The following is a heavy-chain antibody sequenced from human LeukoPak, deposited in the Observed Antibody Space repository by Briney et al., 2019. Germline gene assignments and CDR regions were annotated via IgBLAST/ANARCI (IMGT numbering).Heavy chain of an antibody. V-gene: IGHV3-7*03. D-gene: IGHD2-15*01. J-gene: IGHJ4*02. CDR1: GFTFSSYW. CDR3: ARDPGYCSGGSCSIDY. CDR2: IKQDGSEK. Sequence: GGSLRLSCAASGFTFSSYWTSWVRQAPGKGLEWVANIKQDGSEKYYVDSVKGRFTISRDNAKNSLYLQMNSLRAEDTAVYYCARDPGYCSGGSCSIDYWGQGTLVTVSS.